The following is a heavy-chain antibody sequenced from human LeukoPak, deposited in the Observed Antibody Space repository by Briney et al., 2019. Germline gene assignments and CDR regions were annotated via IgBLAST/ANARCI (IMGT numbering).Heavy chain of an antibody. CDR1: GFTFSDYY. V-gene: IGHV3-11*04. Sequence: GGSLRLSCAASGFTFSDYYMNWIRQAPGKGLEWVSYISSSGSSIYYADSVKGRFTSSRDNAKNSLYLQMNSLRAEDTAVYYCARAIRGYCSSTSCYPGPFDYWGQGTLVTVSS. J-gene: IGHJ4*02. D-gene: IGHD2-2*01. CDR3: ARAIRGYCSSTSCYPGPFDY. CDR2: ISSSGSSI.